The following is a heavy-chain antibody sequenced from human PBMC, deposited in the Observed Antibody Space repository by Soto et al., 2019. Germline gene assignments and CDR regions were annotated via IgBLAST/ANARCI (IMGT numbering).Heavy chain of an antibody. CDR2: INPSGGST. V-gene: IGHV1-46*01. J-gene: IGHJ6*02. Sequence: ASVKVSCTASEYTFTSYYMHWVRQAPGQGLEWMGIINPSGGSTSYAQKFQGRVTMTRDTSTSTVYMELSSLRSEDTAVYYCARDVGEYGAYYYGMDVWGQGTTVTVSS. D-gene: IGHD4-17*01. CDR3: ARDVGEYGAYYYGMDV. CDR1: EYTFTSYY.